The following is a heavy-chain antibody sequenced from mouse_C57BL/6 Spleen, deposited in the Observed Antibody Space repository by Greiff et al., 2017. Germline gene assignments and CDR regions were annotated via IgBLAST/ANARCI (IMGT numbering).Heavy chain of an antibody. CDR1: GFNITNTY. J-gene: IGHJ1*03. V-gene: IGHV14-3*01. CDR3: ARSTRWYFDD. CDR2: IDPANGST. Sequence: EVQLQQSVAELVRPGASVTLSCTASGFNITNTYMHWVKQRPVQGLEWIGRIDPANGSTKYDPKFQGKATLTADTSSNTAYLELSSLTSEDSASYYCARSTRWYFDDWGKGTTVTVSS.